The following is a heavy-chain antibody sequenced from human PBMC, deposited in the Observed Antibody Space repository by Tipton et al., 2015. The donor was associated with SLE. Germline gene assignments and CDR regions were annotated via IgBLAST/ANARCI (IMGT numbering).Heavy chain of an antibody. CDR1: GYIFSTYG. J-gene: IGHJ6*03. CDR3: ARHPVAGYTYYMDV. V-gene: IGHV1-18*01. CDR2: INPYNDNT. D-gene: IGHD5-24*01. Sequence: QSGAEVTKPGASVKVSCRASGYIFSTYGISWVRQAPGQGLEWMGWINPYNDNTDYVELLQGRVTMTTDTSTGTAYMELTSLNSDDTAIYYCARHPVAGYTYYMDVWGTGTTVTVSS.